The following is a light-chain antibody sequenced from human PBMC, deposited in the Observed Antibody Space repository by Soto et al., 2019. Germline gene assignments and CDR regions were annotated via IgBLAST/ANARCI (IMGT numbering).Light chain of an antibody. J-gene: IGKJ1*01. CDR1: QSVPSTY. Sequence: VLSQSPGRLSLSPGERATLSCRASQSVPSTYFAWYQQKSGQPPRLLISGTSDRATGIPDRFSGSGSGRDFTLTISSLEPEDFAVYFCQQFGNSPWTFGQGTKVEI. CDR2: GTS. V-gene: IGKV3-20*01. CDR3: QQFGNSPWT.